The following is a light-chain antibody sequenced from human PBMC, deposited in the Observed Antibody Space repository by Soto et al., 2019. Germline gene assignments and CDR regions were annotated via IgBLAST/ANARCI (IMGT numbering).Light chain of an antibody. CDR3: QQSYDTPRT. V-gene: IGKV1-39*01. CDR1: QGIGTY. CDR2: AAY. J-gene: IGKJ1*01. Sequence: DIQMPQSPSSLSASVGDRVTITCRASQGIGTYLNWYQQRPGKAPKLLIYAAYNLQSGVPSRFSGSGSGTDFTLTINGLQDEDFATYSCQQSYDTPRTVGPGTKVEVK.